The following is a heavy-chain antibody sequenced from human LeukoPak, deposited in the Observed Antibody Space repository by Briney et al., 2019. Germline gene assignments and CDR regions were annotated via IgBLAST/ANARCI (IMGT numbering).Heavy chain of an antibody. V-gene: IGHV4-59*01. CDR3: ARELSGYRRDDAFDI. Sequence: SETLSLTCTVSGVSISGYYWNGIRQPPGRGLEWIGYINYSGSTNYNPSLKSRVTISVDTSKNQFSLKLSSVTAADTAVYYCARELSGYRRDDAFDIWGQGTMVTVSS. J-gene: IGHJ3*02. CDR1: GVSISGYY. CDR2: INYSGST. D-gene: IGHD5-12*01.